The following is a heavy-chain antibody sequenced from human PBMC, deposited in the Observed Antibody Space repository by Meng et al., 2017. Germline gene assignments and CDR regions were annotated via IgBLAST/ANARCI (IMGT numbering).Heavy chain of an antibody. CDR3: ARGSYYDSSGYYSVNY. J-gene: IGHJ4*02. Sequence: GLRVGSGGGLATPGVSLRLSWSASGFTFRYYYMSWIRQAPGKGLEWVSYISSSGSTIYYADSVKGRFTISRDNAKNSLYLQMNSLRAEDTAVYYCARGSYYDSSGYYSVNYWGQGTLVTVSS. D-gene: IGHD3-22*01. CDR1: GFTFRYYY. CDR2: ISSSGSTI. V-gene: IGHV3-11*04.